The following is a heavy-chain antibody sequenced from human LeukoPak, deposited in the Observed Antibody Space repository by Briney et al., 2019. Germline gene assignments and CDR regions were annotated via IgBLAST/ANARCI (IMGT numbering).Heavy chain of an antibody. CDR2: ITYDGSNK. CDR3: AKDPGYSSSWGFDY. V-gene: IGHV3-30*18. CDR1: GFTFSSYG. J-gene: IGHJ4*02. D-gene: IGHD6-13*01. Sequence: GGSLRLSCAASGFTFSSYGMHWVRQAPGKGLEWVAVITYDGSNKYYADSVKGRFTISRDNSKNTLYLQMNSLRAEDTAVYYCAKDPGYSSSWGFDYWGQGTLVTVSS.